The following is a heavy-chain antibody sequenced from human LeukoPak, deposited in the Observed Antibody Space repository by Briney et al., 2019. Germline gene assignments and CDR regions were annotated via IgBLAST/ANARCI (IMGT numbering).Heavy chain of an antibody. J-gene: IGHJ4*02. CDR1: GGSISSYY. V-gene: IGHV4-59*01. Sequence: SETLSLTCTVSGGSISSYYWSWIRLPPGKGLEWIGYIYYSGSTNYNPSLKSRVTISVDTSKNQFSLKLSSVTAADTAVYYCARAGFQWLDFDYWGQGTLVTVSS. D-gene: IGHD6-19*01. CDR2: IYYSGST. CDR3: ARAGFQWLDFDY.